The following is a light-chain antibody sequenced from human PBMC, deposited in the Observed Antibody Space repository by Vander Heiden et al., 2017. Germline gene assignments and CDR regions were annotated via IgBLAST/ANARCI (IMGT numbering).Light chain of an antibody. CDR1: QSINNY. J-gene: IGKJ4*01. CDR3: QQSDATPLT. V-gene: IGKV1-39*01. Sequence: IQMTQSPSSLSASVGDRVTITCRAGQSINNYLHWYQQKPGNAPKLLIYDASNLQSGVSSRFSGSGSGTDFTLTISSLQPEDFGTYLCQQSDATPLTFGGGTKVDVK. CDR2: DAS.